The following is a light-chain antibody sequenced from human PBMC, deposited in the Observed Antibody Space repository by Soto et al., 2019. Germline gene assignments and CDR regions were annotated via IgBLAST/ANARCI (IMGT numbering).Light chain of an antibody. CDR3: AAWDDTLGGV. CDR1: SSNIGSNY. Sequence: QSALTQPPSASGTPGQTVTISCSGGSSNIGSNYVYWYQQLSGTAPRLIIYSNDQRSSGVPDRFSGSRSGTSASLAISGLRSEDEADYYCAAWDDTLGGVFGGGTKVTVL. CDR2: SND. J-gene: IGLJ3*02. V-gene: IGLV1-47*02.